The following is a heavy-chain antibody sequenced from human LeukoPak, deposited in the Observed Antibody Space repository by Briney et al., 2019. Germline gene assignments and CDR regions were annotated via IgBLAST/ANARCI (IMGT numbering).Heavy chain of an antibody. CDR2: ISGSGGGT. CDR1: GFTFSSYA. CDR3: AKDKGPYGMDV. J-gene: IGHJ6*02. V-gene: IGHV3-23*01. Sequence: SGGSLRLSCAASGFTFSSYAMSWVRQAPGKGLGWVSLISGSGGGTYYADSVKGRFTISRDNSKNTLYVQMNSLRAEDTAIYYCAKDKGPYGMDVWGQGTTVTVSS.